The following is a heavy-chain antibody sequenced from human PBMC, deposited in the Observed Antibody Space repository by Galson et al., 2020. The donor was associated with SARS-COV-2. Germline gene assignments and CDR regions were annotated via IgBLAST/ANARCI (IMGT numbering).Heavy chain of an antibody. CDR2: IYYSGST. CDR1: GGSISSYY. D-gene: IGHD3-3*01. CDR3: ASAAQTYYDFWSGYYNAPHFDY. Sequence: SETLSLTCTVSGGSISSYYWSWIRQPPGKGLEWIGYIYYSGSTNYNPSLKSRVTISVDTSKNQFSLKLSSVTAADTAVYYCASAAQTYYDFWSGYYNAPHFDYWGQGTLVTVSS. J-gene: IGHJ4*02. V-gene: IGHV4-59*01.